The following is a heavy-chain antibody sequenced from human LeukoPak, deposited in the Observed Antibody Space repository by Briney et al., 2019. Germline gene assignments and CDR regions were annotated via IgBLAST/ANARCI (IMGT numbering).Heavy chain of an antibody. D-gene: IGHD5-18*01. V-gene: IGHV1-2*02. Sequence: ASVKVSCKASGYTFTGYYMHWVRQAPGQGLEWMGWINPNSGGTNYAQKFQGRVTMTRDTSISTAYMELSRLRSDDTAVYYCARVPQIGYSYGHPYDYWGQGTLVTASS. CDR3: ARVPQIGYSYGHPYDY. CDR1: GYTFTGYY. CDR2: INPNSGGT. J-gene: IGHJ4*02.